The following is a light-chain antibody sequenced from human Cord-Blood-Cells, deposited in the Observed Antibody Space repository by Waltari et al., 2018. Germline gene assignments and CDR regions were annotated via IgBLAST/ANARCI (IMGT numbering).Light chain of an antibody. Sequence: DIVMTQSPDSLAVSLGERATINCKSSQSVLYSSNNKNYLAWYQQKQGQPPKLLIYWASTRESGVPDRFIGSGSGADFTLTISSLQAEDVAVYYCQQYYSTPWTFGQGTKVEIK. CDR1: QSVLYSSNNKNY. CDR2: WAS. V-gene: IGKV4-1*01. CDR3: QQYYSTPWT. J-gene: IGKJ1*01.